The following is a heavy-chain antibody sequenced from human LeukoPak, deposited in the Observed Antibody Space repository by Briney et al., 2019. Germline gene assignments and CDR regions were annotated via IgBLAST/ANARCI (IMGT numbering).Heavy chain of an antibody. Sequence: KTGGSLRLSCAASGFTFSSYSMNWVRQAPGKGLEWVSSISSSSSYIYYADSVKGRFTMSRDNSKNTLYLQMNSLRAEDTAVYYCVRWEGVEWGQGILVTVSS. J-gene: IGHJ4*02. CDR3: VRWEGVE. CDR1: GFTFSSYS. CDR2: ISSSSSYI. D-gene: IGHD1-26*01. V-gene: IGHV3-21*04.